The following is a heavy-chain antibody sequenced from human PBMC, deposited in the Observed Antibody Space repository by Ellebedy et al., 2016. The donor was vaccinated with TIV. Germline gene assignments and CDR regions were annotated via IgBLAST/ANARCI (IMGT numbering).Heavy chain of an antibody. CDR1: GYSFTSYW. CDR2: IYAGDSDT. J-gene: IGHJ4*02. V-gene: IGHV5-51*01. CDR3: ARPGDGYNRGSFDY. Sequence: PGGSLRLSCKASGYSFTSYWIGWVRQMPGKGLEWMGIIYAGDSDTRYSPSLQGQVTISVDKSITTAYLQWRSLKASDTAIYYCARPGDGYNRGSFDYWGQGTQVTVSA. D-gene: IGHD5-24*01.